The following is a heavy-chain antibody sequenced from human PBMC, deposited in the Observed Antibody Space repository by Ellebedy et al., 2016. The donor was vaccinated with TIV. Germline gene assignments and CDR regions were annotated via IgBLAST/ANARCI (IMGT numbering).Heavy chain of an antibody. D-gene: IGHD1-14*01. CDR3: ARETAEGYFDL. CDR2: LATDGDT. V-gene: IGHV3-13*01. CDR1: GFTLSNYE. J-gene: IGHJ2*01. Sequence: PGGSLRLSCAASGFTLSNYEMQWLRQRPGKRLEWVSTLATDGDTYYPGSVEGRFTISREDASESLVLQMNTLGAEDTAVYYCARETAEGYFDLWGRGTLVIVSS.